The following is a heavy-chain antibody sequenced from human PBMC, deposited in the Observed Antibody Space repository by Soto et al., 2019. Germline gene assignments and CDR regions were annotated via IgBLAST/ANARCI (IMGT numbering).Heavy chain of an antibody. D-gene: IGHD3-10*01. J-gene: IGHJ6*03. V-gene: IGHV4-34*01. CDR3: ARGRQESIWFGEKLNHDYYYYMDV. CDR2: INHSGIT. Sequence: QVQLQQWGAGLLKPSETLSLTCAVYGGSFSGYDWSWIRQPPGKGLEWIGEINHSGITNYSPSLKGRVTISVDTAKNQFSLKLSSVTAADTAVYYCARGRQESIWFGEKLNHDYYYYMDVWGKGTTVTVSS. CDR1: GGSFSGYD.